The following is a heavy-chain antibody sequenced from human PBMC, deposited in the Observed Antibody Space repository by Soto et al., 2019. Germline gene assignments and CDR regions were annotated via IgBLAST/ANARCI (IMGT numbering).Heavy chain of an antibody. V-gene: IGHV6-1*01. CDR2: TYYRAKWYN. CDR1: GDSVSSNSAA. J-gene: IGHJ6*02. D-gene: IGHD6-6*01. CDR3: AREPGAASIAARRKDYYGLDV. Sequence: SQTLSLTCAISGDSVSSNSAAWNWIRQSPSRGLEWLGRTYYRAKWYNDYAVSVKSRITINPDTSKNQFSLQLNSVAPEDTAVYYCAREPGAASIAARRKDYYGLDVWGQGTTVTVSS.